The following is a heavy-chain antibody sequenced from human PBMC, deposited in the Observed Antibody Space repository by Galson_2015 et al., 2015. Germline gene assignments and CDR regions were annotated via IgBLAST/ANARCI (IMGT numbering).Heavy chain of an antibody. CDR3: AKAFGRDGYNGAFDI. CDR2: IWYDGSNK. CDR1: GFTFSSYG. D-gene: IGHD5-24*01. Sequence: SLRLSCAASGFTFSSYGMHWVRQAPGKGLEWVAVIWYDGSNKYYADSVKGRFTISRDNSKNTLYLQMNSLRAEDTAVYYCAKAFGRDGYNGAFDIWGQGTMVTVSS. V-gene: IGHV3-33*06. J-gene: IGHJ3*02.